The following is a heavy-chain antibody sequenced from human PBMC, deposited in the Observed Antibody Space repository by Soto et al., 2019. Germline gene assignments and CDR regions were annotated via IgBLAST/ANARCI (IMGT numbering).Heavy chain of an antibody. CDR2: ISSSSSYI. J-gene: IGHJ6*02. D-gene: IGHD6-13*01. Sequence: EVHLVESGGGLVKPGGSLRLSCAASGFTFSSYSMNWVRQAPGKGLAWVASISSSSSYIYYADSVKGRFTISRDKAKNSLFLQMSSLRAEDTALYYCARHQGPAAGNYGMDVWGRGTTVTVSS. CDR1: GFTFSSYS. V-gene: IGHV3-21*01. CDR3: ARHQGPAAGNYGMDV.